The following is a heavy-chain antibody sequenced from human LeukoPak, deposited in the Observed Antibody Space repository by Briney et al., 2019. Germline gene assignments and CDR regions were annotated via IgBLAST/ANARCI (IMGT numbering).Heavy chain of an antibody. V-gene: IGHV4-59*01. D-gene: IGHD6-19*01. J-gene: IGHJ4*02. CDR2: IYYSGTT. CDR1: GGSISGYY. Sequence: PSETLSLTCTVTGGSISGYYWSWIRQPPGKGLEWIGFIYYSGTTNYNPSLKSRVTVSVDTSKNQFSLMLSSVTAADTAVYYCARMTSYRSGCYFDYWGQGTLVTVSS. CDR3: ARMTSYRSGCYFDY.